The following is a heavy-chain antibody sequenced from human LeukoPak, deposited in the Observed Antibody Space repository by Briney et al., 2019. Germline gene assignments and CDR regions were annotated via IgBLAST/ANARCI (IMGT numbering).Heavy chain of an antibody. V-gene: IGHV3-72*01. D-gene: IGHD5-24*01. CDR3: ARSTVDGYNVRDLEY. CDR1: GFILSSFE. J-gene: IGHJ4*02. Sequence: GGSLRLSCAVSGFILSSFEMNWVRQAPGKGLEWVGRSRNRAKSYTTDYAASVKGRFTISRDDSQNLLYLQMNSLKTEDTAVYYCARSTVDGYNVRDLEYWGEETLVTVSS. CDR2: SRNRAKSYTT.